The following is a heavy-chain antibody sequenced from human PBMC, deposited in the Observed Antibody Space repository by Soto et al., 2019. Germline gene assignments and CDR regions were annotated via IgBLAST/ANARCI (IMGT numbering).Heavy chain of an antibody. J-gene: IGHJ6*02. Sequence: GESLKISCKGSGYRFTSYWIAWVRQLPGKGLEFMGIIYPGDFDTRYNPSFQGQVTISVDKSISTAYLQWSSLKASDTAMYSCAALIKAINCGMDVWGQGTTVTVSS. CDR2: IYPGDFDT. CDR3: AALIKAINCGMDV. CDR1: GYRFTSYW. V-gene: IGHV5-51*01.